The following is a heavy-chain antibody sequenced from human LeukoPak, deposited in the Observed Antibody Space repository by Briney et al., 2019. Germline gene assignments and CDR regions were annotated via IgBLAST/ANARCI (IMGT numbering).Heavy chain of an antibody. Sequence: GASVKVSCKASGYTFTGYYMHWVRQAPGQGLEWMGWINPNSGGTNYAQKFQGRVTMTRDTSISTAYMDLSRLRSDDTAVYYCAGLGATGDGHAFDIWGQGTMVTVSS. CDR2: INPNSGGT. V-gene: IGHV1-2*02. CDR3: AGLGATGDGHAFDI. D-gene: IGHD1-26*01. CDR1: GYTFTGYY. J-gene: IGHJ3*02.